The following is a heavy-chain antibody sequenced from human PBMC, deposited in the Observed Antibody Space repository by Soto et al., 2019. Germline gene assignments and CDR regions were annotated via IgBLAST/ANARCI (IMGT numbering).Heavy chain of an antibody. V-gene: IGHV4-59*01. CDR1: GGSISSYY. J-gene: IGHJ4*02. Sequence: PSETLSLTCTVSGGSISSYYWSWIRQPPGKGLEWIGYIYYSGSTNYNPSLKSRVTISVDTSKNQFSLKLSSVTAADTAVYYCVSFKTYGSGSYYHGEYYFDYWGQGTLVTVSS. CDR2: IYYSGST. CDR3: VSFKTYGSGSYYHGEYYFDY. D-gene: IGHD3-10*01.